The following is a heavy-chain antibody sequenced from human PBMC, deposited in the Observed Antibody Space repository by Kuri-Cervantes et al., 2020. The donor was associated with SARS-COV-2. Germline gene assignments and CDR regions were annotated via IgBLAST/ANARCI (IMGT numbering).Heavy chain of an antibody. V-gene: IGHV4-34*01. CDR3: ARTYYYDSSGYPRYSDAFDI. D-gene: IGHD3-22*01. Sequence: SETLSLTCAVYGGSFSGYKWNWIRQSPGKGLEWIGEINHSGSTNYNPSLKSRVTISVDTSKNQFSLKLSSVTAADTAVYYCARTYYYDSSGYPRYSDAFDIWGQGTMVTVSS. CDR2: INHSGST. CDR1: GGSFSGYK. J-gene: IGHJ3*02.